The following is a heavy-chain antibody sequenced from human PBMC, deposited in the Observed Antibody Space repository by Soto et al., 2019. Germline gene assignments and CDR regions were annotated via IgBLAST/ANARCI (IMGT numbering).Heavy chain of an antibody. CDR1: GYTFTRYG. J-gene: IGHJ6*02. V-gene: IGHV1-18*01. CDR3: SSGPYYLLDV. CDR2: ISAYNGNT. Sequence: GASVKVTWEASGYTFTRYGISWGRQAPGQGLEWMGWISAYNGNTNYAQKLQGRVTMTTDTSTSTAYMELRSLRSDDTFVYYCSSGPYYLLDVSGQRTTVTVSS.